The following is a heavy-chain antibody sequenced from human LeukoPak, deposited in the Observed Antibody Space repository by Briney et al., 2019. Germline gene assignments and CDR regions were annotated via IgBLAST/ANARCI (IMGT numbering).Heavy chain of an antibody. CDR3: AGEYSYGQGLDY. CDR1: GYTFTSYY. J-gene: IGHJ4*02. Sequence: ASVKVSSTASGYTFTSYYMHWVRQAPGQGLEWMGIINPSGGSTSYAQKFQGRVTMTRDTSTSTVYMELSSLRSEDTAVYYCAGEYSYGQGLDYWGQGTLVTVSS. V-gene: IGHV1-46*01. CDR2: INPSGGST. D-gene: IGHD5-18*01.